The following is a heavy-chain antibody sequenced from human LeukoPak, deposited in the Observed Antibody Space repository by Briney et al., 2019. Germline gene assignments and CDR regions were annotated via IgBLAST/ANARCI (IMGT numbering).Heavy chain of an antibody. J-gene: IGHJ4*02. Sequence: ASVKVSCKASGYTFTSYYMHWVRQAPGQGLEWMGIINPSGGSTSYAQKLQGRVTMTRDMSTSTVYMELSSLRSEDTAVYYCARVGFYYGEIDYWGQGTLVTVSS. D-gene: IGHD4-17*01. CDR2: INPSGGST. CDR3: ARVGFYYGEIDY. CDR1: GYTFTSYY. V-gene: IGHV1-46*01.